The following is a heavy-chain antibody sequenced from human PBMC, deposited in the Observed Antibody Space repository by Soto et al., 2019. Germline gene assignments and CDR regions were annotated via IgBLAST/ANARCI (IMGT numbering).Heavy chain of an antibody. Sequence: EVQLVESGGGLVQPGGSLRLSCAASGFTFSSYTMNWVRQAPGKGLEWDSYISSSSSTIYYADSVRGRFTISRDNAKNSLYLQMYSLRDEDTAVYYCARDPFGETQPYYFDYWGQGTLVTVSS. CDR3: ARDPFGETQPYYFDY. CDR2: ISSSSSTI. D-gene: IGHD3-10*01. CDR1: GFTFSSYT. V-gene: IGHV3-48*02. J-gene: IGHJ4*02.